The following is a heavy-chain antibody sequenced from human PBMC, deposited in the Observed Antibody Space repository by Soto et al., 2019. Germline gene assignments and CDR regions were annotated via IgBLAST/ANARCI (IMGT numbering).Heavy chain of an antibody. V-gene: IGHV5-51*01. CDR3: ARWMGSGYSADDAFDI. Sequence: RGGSLKISCKGSGYSFTSYWIGWVRQMPGKGLEWMGIIYPGDSDTRYSPSFQGQVTISADKSISTAYLQWSSLKASDTAMYYCARWMGSGYSADDAFDIWGQGTMVTVSS. J-gene: IGHJ3*02. CDR2: IYPGDSDT. D-gene: IGHD3-22*01. CDR1: GYSFTSYW.